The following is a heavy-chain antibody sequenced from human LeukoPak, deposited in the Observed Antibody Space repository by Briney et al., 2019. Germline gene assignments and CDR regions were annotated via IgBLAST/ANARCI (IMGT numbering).Heavy chain of an antibody. Sequence: GGSLRLSCAASGFTFSSYAMSWVRQAPGRGLEWVSSISGSNDNTYYADSVKDRFTISRDNSKNTLSLQMNSLRAEDTAVYYCAKGRGTTVTSAANYWGQGALVTVSS. CDR2: ISGSNDNT. V-gene: IGHV3-23*01. J-gene: IGHJ4*02. D-gene: IGHD4-17*01. CDR3: AKGRGTTVTSAANY. CDR1: GFTFSSYA.